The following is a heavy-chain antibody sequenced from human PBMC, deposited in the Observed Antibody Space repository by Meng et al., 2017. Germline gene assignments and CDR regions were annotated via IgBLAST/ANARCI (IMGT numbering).Heavy chain of an antibody. V-gene: IGHV3-9*01. CDR2: ISWNSGSI. Sequence: GESLKISCAASGFTFDEYAMHWVRQAPGKGLEWVSGISWNSGSIGYADSVKGRFTISRDHAKNSLYLQMNSLRAEDPALYYCAKDRLSFEYSSSIDYWGQGTLVTVSS. D-gene: IGHD6-6*01. CDR1: GFTFDEYA. J-gene: IGHJ4*02. CDR3: AKDRLSFEYSSSIDY.